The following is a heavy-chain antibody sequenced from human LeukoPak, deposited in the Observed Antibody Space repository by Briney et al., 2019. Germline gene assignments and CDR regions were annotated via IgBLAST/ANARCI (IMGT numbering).Heavy chain of an antibody. CDR2: INTDGSTI. J-gene: IGHJ4*02. CDR3: VRDGVGTTPFDY. V-gene: IGHV3-74*01. Sequence: GGSLRLSCAASGFTFSSHWMHWVRQGPGKELVWVSRINTDGSTINYAASVKGRFTISRDNAKNTLYLQMDSLRAEDTAVYYCVRDGVGTTPFDYWGKGTLVTVSS. CDR1: GFTFSSHW. D-gene: IGHD1-26*01.